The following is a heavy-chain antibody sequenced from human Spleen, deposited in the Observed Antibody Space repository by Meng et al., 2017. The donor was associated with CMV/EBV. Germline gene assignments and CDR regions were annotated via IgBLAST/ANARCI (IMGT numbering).Heavy chain of an antibody. CDR2: INPNSGYT. V-gene: IGHV1-2*02. Sequence: ASVKVSCKASGYTFTSYDISWVRQAPGQGLEWMGWINPNSGYTIYAQSFQGRVTMTRDTSISTAYVELSSLRSDDTAVYYCARQPISLDVWGQGTTVTVSS. D-gene: IGHD5-12*01. CDR3: ARQPISLDV. J-gene: IGHJ6*02. CDR1: GYTFTSYD.